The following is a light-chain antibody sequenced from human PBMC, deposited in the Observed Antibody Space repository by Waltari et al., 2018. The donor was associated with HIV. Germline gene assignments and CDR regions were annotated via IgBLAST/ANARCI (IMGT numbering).Light chain of an antibody. CDR3: SSYTSSSALYVV. CDR2: DVS. Sequence: QSALTQPASVSGAPGPSITISCTGTSSNVAGYHFVSWYQQHPGKAPKPMIYDVSNRPSGVSNRFSGSKSGNTASLTISGLQAEDEADYYCSSYTSSSALYVVFGGGTKLTVL. CDR1: SSNVAGYHF. J-gene: IGLJ2*01. V-gene: IGLV2-14*03.